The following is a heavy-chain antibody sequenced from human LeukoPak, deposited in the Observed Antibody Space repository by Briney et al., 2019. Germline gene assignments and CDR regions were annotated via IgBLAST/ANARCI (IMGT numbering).Heavy chain of an antibody. Sequence: ASVKVSCKASGYTFTSYGISWVRQAPGQGLEWMGRINPNSGGTNYAQKFQGRVTMTRDTSISTAYMELSRLRSDDTAVYYCARLYCSGGSCSDPWGQGTLVTVSS. CDR2: INPNSGGT. CDR3: ARLYCSGGSCSDP. J-gene: IGHJ5*02. D-gene: IGHD2-15*01. V-gene: IGHV1-2*06. CDR1: GYTFTSYG.